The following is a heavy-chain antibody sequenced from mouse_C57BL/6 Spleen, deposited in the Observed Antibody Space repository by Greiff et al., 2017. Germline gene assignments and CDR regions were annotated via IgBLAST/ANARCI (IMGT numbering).Heavy chain of an antibody. J-gene: IGHJ3*01. Sequence: VQLQQSGAELVRPGASVKLSCTASGFNIKDDYMHWVKQRPEQGLEWIGWIDPENGDTEYASKFQGKATITADTSSNTAYLQLSSLTSEDTAVYYCTTMAWFAYWGQGTLGTVSA. D-gene: IGHD2-3*01. CDR1: GFNIKDDY. V-gene: IGHV14-4*01. CDR2: IDPENGDT. CDR3: TTMAWFAY.